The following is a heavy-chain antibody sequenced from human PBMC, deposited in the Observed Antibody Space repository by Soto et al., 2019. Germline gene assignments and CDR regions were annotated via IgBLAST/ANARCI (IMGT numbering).Heavy chain of an antibody. CDR2: IKPDGSEK. D-gene: IGHD5-12*01. CDR1: GFTFSSYW. Sequence: PGGSLRLSCAASGFTFSSYWMSWVRQAPGKGLEWVANIKPDGSEKYYVDSVKGRFTISRDNAKNSLYLQMNSLRAEDTAVYYCARGGYSGYPFDYWGQGTMVTSPQ. J-gene: IGHJ4*02. V-gene: IGHV3-7*03. CDR3: ARGGYSGYPFDY.